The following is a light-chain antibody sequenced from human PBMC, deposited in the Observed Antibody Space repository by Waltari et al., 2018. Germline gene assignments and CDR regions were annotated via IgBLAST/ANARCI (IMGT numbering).Light chain of an antibody. J-gene: IGLJ3*02. CDR2: DVS. CDR1: SSDLAVFNY. V-gene: IGLV2-14*01. Sequence: QSALTPSASVSGSPGQSITISCTGTSSDLAVFNYVSWYQQHPGKAPQLMIYDVSKRPSGVSNRFSGSKSGNTASLTISGLQAEDEADYYCSSYASTWVFGGGTKLTVL. CDR3: SSYASTWV.